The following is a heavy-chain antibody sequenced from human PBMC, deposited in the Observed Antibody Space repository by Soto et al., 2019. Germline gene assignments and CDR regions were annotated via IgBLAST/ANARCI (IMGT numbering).Heavy chain of an antibody. CDR3: ARSASLMVYGDAFDI. Sequence: SVKVSCKASGGTFSSYAISWVRQAPGQGLEWMGGIIPIFGTANYAQKFQGRVTITADESTSTAYMELSSLRSEDTAVYYCARSASLMVYGDAFDIWGQGTMVTVSS. CDR1: GGTFSSYA. D-gene: IGHD2-8*01. J-gene: IGHJ3*02. CDR2: IIPIFGTA. V-gene: IGHV1-69*13.